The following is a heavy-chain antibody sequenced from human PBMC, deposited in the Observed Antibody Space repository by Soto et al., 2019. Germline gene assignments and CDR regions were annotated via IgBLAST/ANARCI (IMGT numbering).Heavy chain of an antibody. CDR1: GFTFSSYE. D-gene: IGHD6-13*01. Sequence: GGSLRLSCAASGFTFSSYEMNWFRQAPGKGLEWVSYISSSGSTIYYADSVKGRFTISRDNAKNSLYLQMNSLRAEDTAVYYCARGSLAAAGTGPIDYWGQGTLVTVSS. CDR2: ISSSGSTI. CDR3: ARGSLAAAGTGPIDY. J-gene: IGHJ4*02. V-gene: IGHV3-48*03.